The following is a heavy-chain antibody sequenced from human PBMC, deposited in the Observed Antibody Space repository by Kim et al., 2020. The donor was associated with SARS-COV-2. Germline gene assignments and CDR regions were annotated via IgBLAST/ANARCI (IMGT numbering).Heavy chain of an antibody. D-gene: IGHD3-22*01. Sequence: GGSLRLSCAASGFTFSSYAMHWVRQAPGKGLEWVAVIWYDGSNKYYADSVKGRFTISRDNSKNTLYLQMNSLRAEDTAVYYCAKEGRGIYYDSSGYYPPYYYDGRDVWGQGTTVTVSS. CDR2: IWYDGSNK. J-gene: IGHJ6*02. CDR1: GFTFSSYA. CDR3: AKEGRGIYYDSSGYYPPYYYDGRDV. V-gene: IGHV3-33*06.